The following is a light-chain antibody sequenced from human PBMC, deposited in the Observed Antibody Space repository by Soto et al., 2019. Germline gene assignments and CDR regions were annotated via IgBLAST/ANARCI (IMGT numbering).Light chain of an antibody. CDR1: QGVGSS. V-gene: IGKV3-11*01. J-gene: IGKJ4*01. CDR2: GAS. Sequence: ETGLTQSPSTLSGSPGERVTLSWGASQGVGSSLAWYQQKPVQAPRVLIYGASTTAPGIPARFSGSGSETDFTLTISSLEPEDSAVYYCQQRSNWPSLTFGGGTKVDIK. CDR3: QQRSNWPSLT.